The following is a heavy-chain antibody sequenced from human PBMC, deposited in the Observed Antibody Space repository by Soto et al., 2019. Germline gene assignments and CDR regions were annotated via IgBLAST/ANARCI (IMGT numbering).Heavy chain of an antibody. CDR2: ISRDSRSI. D-gene: IGHD4-17*01. J-gene: IGHJ4*02. V-gene: IGHV3-9*01. CDR1: GFRFDDYG. Sequence: GGSLRLSCEVSGFRFDDYGMHWVRQAPGKGLEWIAGISRDSRSISYGASMKGRFTISRDNAKNSLYLQLNSLRADDTAFYYCVKDALTTVAYYFDYWGQGALVTVSS. CDR3: VKDALTTVAYYFDY.